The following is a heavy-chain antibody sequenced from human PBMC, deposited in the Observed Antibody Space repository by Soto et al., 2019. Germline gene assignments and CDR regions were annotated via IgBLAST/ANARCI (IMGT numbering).Heavy chain of an antibody. CDR3: AKAREYNYALEQ. Sequence: PXGSLRLSCAASGFTFDDYVMHWVRQAPGKGLEWVASVNWNGRTTLYAAAVKGRFSVSRDNGKNSLYLEMTSLRPNDTALYFCAKAREYNYALEQWGKGILVTAPQ. D-gene: IGHD5-18*01. CDR1: GFTFDDYV. CDR2: VNWNGRTT. V-gene: IGHV3-9*01. J-gene: IGHJ4*02.